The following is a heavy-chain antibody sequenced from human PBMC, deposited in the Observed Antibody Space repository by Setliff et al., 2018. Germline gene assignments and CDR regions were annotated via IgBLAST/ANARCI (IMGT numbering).Heavy chain of an antibody. D-gene: IGHD2-15*01. Sequence: LSLSCAVSGFTFSDYYMDWVRQAPGKGLEWVARIRKKTNSYTAEYAASVNGRFAISRDASKNTLYLQMNSLRAEDTAIYYCAKIWGAYCTGNRCHSDPPHWDSWGQGTLVTVSS. CDR3: AKIWGAYCTGNRCHSDPPHWDS. J-gene: IGHJ4*02. CDR1: GFTFSDYY. CDR2: IRKKTNSYTA. V-gene: IGHV3-72*01.